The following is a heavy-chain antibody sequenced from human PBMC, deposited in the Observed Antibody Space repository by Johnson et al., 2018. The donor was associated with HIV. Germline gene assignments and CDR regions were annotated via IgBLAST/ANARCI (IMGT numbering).Heavy chain of an antibody. Sequence: QVQLVESGGGVVQPGRSLRLSCAASGFTFSSYAMHWVRQAPGKGLEWVAFIQYDGNNKYYAESVKGRFTISRDNFKNTLYLQMNSLRAEDTAVYYCARGGSDVDTAMVDSDAFDIWGQGTMVTVS. CDR2: IQYDGNNK. D-gene: IGHD5-18*01. CDR3: ARGGSDVDTAMVDSDAFDI. J-gene: IGHJ3*02. V-gene: IGHV3-30*04. CDR1: GFTFSSYA.